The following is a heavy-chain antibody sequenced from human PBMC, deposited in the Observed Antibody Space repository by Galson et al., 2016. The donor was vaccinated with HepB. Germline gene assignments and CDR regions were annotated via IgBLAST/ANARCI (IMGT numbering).Heavy chain of an antibody. CDR1: GFTFRSYG. CDR3: AKDSASFAFDV. D-gene: IGHD3-10*01. J-gene: IGHJ3*01. CDR2: VSLDESNE. Sequence: SLRLSCAASGFTFRSYGMHWVRQAPGKGLEWVALVSLDESNEDYADSVKGRFTISRDNSKSTLYLQMNSLRGEDTAVYYCAKDSASFAFDVWGQGTVVTVSS. V-gene: IGHV3-30*18.